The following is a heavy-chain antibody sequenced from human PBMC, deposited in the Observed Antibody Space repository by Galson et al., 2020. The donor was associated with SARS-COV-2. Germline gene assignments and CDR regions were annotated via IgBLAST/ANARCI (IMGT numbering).Heavy chain of an antibody. D-gene: IGHD2-8*02. J-gene: IGHJ4*02. CDR2: IYHSGST. Sequence: SETLSLTCAVSGGSISSGGYSWSWIRQPPGKGLEWIGYIYHSGSTYYNPSLKSRVTISVDRSKNQFSLKLSSVTAADTAVYYCARVGVGFTGGSFDYWGQGTLVTVSS. V-gene: IGHV4-30-2*01. CDR1: GGSISSGGYS. CDR3: ARVGVGFTGGSFDY.